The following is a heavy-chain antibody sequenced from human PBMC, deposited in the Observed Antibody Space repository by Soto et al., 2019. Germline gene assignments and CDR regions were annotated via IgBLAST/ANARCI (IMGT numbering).Heavy chain of an antibody. D-gene: IGHD3-22*01. Sequence: EVQLVESGGGLVQPGRSLRLSCAASGFTFDDYAMHWVRQAPGKGLERVSGISWNSGSIGYADSVKGRFTISRDNAKNSLYLQMNSLRAEDTALYYCAKDVSSGYYYAYFDYWGQGTLVTVSS. J-gene: IGHJ4*02. CDR3: AKDVSSGYYYAYFDY. CDR2: ISWNSGSI. V-gene: IGHV3-9*01. CDR1: GFTFDDYA.